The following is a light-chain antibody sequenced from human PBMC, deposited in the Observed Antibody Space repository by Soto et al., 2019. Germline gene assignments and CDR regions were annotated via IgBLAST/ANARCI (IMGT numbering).Light chain of an antibody. CDR1: QNVGHN. J-gene: IGKJ4*01. Sequence: EMVLTQYPATLSLSPGESATLSCRDSQNVGHNLAWYQQKSGQPPRLLSHTASSRATGIPARFSGSGSRTDFTLTISSLEPEDLAVYYCQERSRWPRATFGGGTRVEIK. CDR3: QERSRWPRAT. CDR2: TAS. V-gene: IGKV3-11*01.